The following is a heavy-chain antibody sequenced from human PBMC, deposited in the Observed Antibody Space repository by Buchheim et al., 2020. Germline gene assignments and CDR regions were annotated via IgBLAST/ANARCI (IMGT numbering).Heavy chain of an antibody. Sequence: QMQLQESGPGLVKPSETLSLTCTVSGGSVSSGSYYWSWIRQPPGKGLEWIGYIYYSGSTNYNPSLKSRVTISVDTSKNQFSLKLSSVTAADTAVYYCARDGYSNSNYYYYYYGMDVWGQGTT. CDR3: ARDGYSNSNYYYYYYGMDV. V-gene: IGHV4-61*01. D-gene: IGHD4-11*01. J-gene: IGHJ6*02. CDR1: GGSVSSGSYY. CDR2: IYYSGST.